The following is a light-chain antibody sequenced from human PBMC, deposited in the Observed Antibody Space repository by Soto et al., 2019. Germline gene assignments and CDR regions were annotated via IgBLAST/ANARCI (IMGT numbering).Light chain of an antibody. V-gene: IGKV1-9*01. CDR3: QQVNSYPLT. CDR2: VAT. J-gene: IGKJ4*01. CDR1: QGISQY. Sequence: DIHLTQSPSLLSASVGDIVTITFRASQGISQYVAWYQQKPGKAPKLLIYVATVLQGGVPSRFSGTGSATEFILTISSLQPEDFATYYCQQVNSYPLTFGGGTKVDIK.